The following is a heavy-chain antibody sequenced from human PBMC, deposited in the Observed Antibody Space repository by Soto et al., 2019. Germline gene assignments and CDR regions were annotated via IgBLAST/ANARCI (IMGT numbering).Heavy chain of an antibody. CDR3: ARGRTPQLGGGGWFDP. CDR2: INHSGST. D-gene: IGHD2-15*01. V-gene: IGHV4-34*01. J-gene: IGHJ5*02. Sequence: ASETLSLTCAVYGGSFSGYYWSWIRQPPGKGLEWIGEINHSGSTNYNPSLKSRVTISVDTSKNQFSLKLSSVTAADTAVYYCARGRTPQLGGGGWFDPWGQGTLVTVSS. CDR1: GGSFSGYY.